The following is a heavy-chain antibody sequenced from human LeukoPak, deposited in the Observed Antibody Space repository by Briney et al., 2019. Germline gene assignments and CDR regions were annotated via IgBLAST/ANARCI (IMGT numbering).Heavy chain of an antibody. V-gene: IGHV3-7*01. Sequence: QAGGSLRLSCAASGFTFSSYWMSWVRQAPGKGLEWVANIKQDGSEKYYVDSVKGRFTISRDNAKNSLYLQMNSLRAEDTAVYYCARLWYDFWSGYSRYDYWDQGTLVTVSS. CDR1: GFTFSSYW. J-gene: IGHJ4*02. D-gene: IGHD3-3*01. CDR3: ARLWYDFWSGYSRYDY. CDR2: IKQDGSEK.